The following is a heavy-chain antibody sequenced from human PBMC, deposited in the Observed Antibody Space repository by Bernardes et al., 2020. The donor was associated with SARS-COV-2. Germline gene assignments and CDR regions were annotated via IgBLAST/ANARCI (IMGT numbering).Heavy chain of an antibody. V-gene: IGHV4-4*07. J-gene: IGHJ5*02. CDR2: IYSSGST. CDR3: ARATIITFWYDP. CDR1: GGAMSGYY. D-gene: IGHD4-4*01. Sequence: SEPLPLTCTISGGAMSGYYWTWLRQSAEKGLEFIGRIYSSGSTNYSPSLKSRVTMSLDMSNNQFSLRLHSVTAADTAVYYCARATIITFWYDPWGQGTLVHVSS.